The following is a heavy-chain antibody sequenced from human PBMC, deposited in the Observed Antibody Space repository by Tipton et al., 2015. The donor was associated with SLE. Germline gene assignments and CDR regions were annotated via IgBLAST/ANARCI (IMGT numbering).Heavy chain of an antibody. CDR3: AKEGVEQQLFGAGDAFDI. CDR2: IRYDGSNK. J-gene: IGHJ3*02. Sequence: SLRLSCAASGFTFSSYGMHWVRQAPGKGLEWVAFIRYDGSNKYYADSVKGRFTISRDNSKNTLYLQMNSLRAEDTAVYYCAKEGVEQQLFGAGDAFDIWGQGTMVTVSS. D-gene: IGHD6-13*01. CDR1: GFTFSSYG. V-gene: IGHV3-30*02.